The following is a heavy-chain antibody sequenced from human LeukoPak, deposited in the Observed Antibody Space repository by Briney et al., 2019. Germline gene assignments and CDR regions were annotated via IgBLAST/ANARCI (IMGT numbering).Heavy chain of an antibody. Sequence: ASVKVSCKASGYTFTGYYMHWVRQAPGQGPEWMGWTNPNSGGTNYAQKFQGRVTMTRDTSISTAYMELSRLRSDDTAVYYCASTNSITGTTLDYWGQGTLVTVSS. CDR1: GYTFTGYY. CDR3: ASTNSITGTTLDY. V-gene: IGHV1-2*02. D-gene: IGHD1-20*01. J-gene: IGHJ4*02. CDR2: TNPNSGGT.